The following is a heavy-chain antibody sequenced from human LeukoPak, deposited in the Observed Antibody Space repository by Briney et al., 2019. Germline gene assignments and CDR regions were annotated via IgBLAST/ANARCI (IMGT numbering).Heavy chain of an antibody. CDR1: GYTLTELP. D-gene: IGHD3-16*02. Sequence: GASVKVSCKVSGYTLTELPMHWVRQAPGKGLEWMGGFDPEDGETIYAQKFQGRVTMTEDTSTDTAYMELSSLRSEDTAVYYCATEFLTGALDYVWGSYRYFDYWGQGTLVTVSS. CDR2: FDPEDGET. V-gene: IGHV1-24*01. J-gene: IGHJ4*02. CDR3: ATEFLTGALDYVWGSYRYFDY.